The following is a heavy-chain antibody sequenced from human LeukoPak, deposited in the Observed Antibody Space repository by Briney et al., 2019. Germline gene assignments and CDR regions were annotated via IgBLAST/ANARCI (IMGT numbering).Heavy chain of an antibody. CDR2: INPRGGST. J-gene: IGHJ6*03. CDR1: GYTFTSYY. CDR3: AREAYSNYGLRNYYYYYMDV. Sequence: ASVKVSCKASGYTFTSYYMHWVRQAPGQGLEWMGLINPRGGSTSYAQKFQGRVTMTRDMSTSTVYMELSSLRSEDTAVYYCAREAYSNYGLRNYYYYYMDVWGKGTTVTVSS. D-gene: IGHD4-11*01. V-gene: IGHV1-46*01.